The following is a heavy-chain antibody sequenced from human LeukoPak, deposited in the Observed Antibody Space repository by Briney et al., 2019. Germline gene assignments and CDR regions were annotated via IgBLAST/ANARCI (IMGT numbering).Heavy chain of an antibody. D-gene: IGHD3-22*01. CDR3: ARDYYDSSGQLHAGAHAFDI. J-gene: IGHJ3*02. CDR2: ICNDGINK. Sequence: PGRSLRLSCAASGFTFRTFGMHWVRQAPGKGLEWVAIICNDGINKYCAGSVKGRLTISRENSKYPLYLQMNSLRAEDTAVYYCARDYYDSSGQLHAGAHAFDIWGQGTMVTVSS. CDR1: GFTFRTFG. V-gene: IGHV3-33*01.